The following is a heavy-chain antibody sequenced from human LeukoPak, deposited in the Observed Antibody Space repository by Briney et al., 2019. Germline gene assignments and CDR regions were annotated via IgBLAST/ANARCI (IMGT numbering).Heavy chain of an antibody. CDR1: GFTFSSYV. CDR3: AKVDITGTIPRAFDI. Sequence: GGSLRLSCAASGFTFSSYVMSWVRQAPGKGLEWVSAISGSGVTPYYADSVKGRFTISRDNSKNTLDLRLNSLRAEDTAMFYCAKVDITGTIPRAFDIWGQGTMVTVSS. CDR2: ISGSGVTP. V-gene: IGHV3-23*01. J-gene: IGHJ3*02. D-gene: IGHD1/OR15-1a*01.